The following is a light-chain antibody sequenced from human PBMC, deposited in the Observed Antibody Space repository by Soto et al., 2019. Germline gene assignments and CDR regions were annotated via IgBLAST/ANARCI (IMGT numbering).Light chain of an antibody. CDR3: QQNNSYWT. J-gene: IGKJ1*01. Sequence: ETLLTQSPASLSSSPGDRATLSCRAGQGISNYLAWYQQKPGKAPRLLIYDASSRATGVPARFSGSGSGTESTLTISRLQPDDFATYCCQQNNSYWTFGQGTKVDIK. V-gene: IGKV3-11*01. CDR2: DAS. CDR1: QGISNY.